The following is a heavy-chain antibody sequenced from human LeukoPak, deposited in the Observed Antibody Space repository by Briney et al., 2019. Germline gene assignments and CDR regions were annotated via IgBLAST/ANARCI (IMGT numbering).Heavy chain of an antibody. V-gene: IGHV4-31*03. CDR1: GGSISSGGYY. CDR2: IYYSGST. D-gene: IGHD6-19*01. CDR3: ARGNRNHSYSSGWYYFDY. J-gene: IGHJ4*02. Sequence: TPSETLSLTCTVSGGSISSGGYYWSWIRQHPGKGLEWIGYIYYSGSTYYNPSLKSRVTISVDTSKNQFSLKLSSVTAADTAVYYCARGNRNHSYSSGWYYFDYWGQGTLITVSS.